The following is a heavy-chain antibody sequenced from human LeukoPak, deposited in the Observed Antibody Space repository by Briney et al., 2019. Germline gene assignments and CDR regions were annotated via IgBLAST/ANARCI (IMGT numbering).Heavy chain of an antibody. Sequence: ASVKVSCKASGYTFTSYGISWVRQAPGQGLEWMGWISAYNGNTNYAQKLQGRVTMTTDTSTSTAYMELRSLRSDDTAVYYCARGPYCSGGSCYFDAFDIWGQGTTVTVSS. D-gene: IGHD2-15*01. J-gene: IGHJ3*02. CDR3: ARGPYCSGGSCYFDAFDI. V-gene: IGHV1-18*01. CDR1: GYTFTSYG. CDR2: ISAYNGNT.